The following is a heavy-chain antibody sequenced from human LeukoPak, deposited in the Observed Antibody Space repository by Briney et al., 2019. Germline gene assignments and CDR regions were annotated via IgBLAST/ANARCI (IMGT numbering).Heavy chain of an antibody. CDR3: ARGPWGNYFTFDY. D-gene: IGHD4-11*01. Sequence: PSETLSLTCAVSGGSISSRNWWSWVRQPPGKGLEWIGEIYHSGSTNYNPSLKTRVTISVDTSKNQFSLKLSSVTAADTAVYYCARGPWGNYFTFDYWGQGTLVTVSS. CDR2: IYHSGST. J-gene: IGHJ4*02. V-gene: IGHV4-4*02. CDR1: GGSISSRNW.